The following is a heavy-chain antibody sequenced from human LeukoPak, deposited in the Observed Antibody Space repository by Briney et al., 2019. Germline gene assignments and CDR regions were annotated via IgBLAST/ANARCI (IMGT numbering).Heavy chain of an antibody. CDR1: GGSISSGGYY. CDR3: ARDSGSYPFDY. CDR2: IYHSGST. Sequence: SETLSLTCTVSGGSISSGGYYWSWIRQPPGKGLEWIGYIYHSGSTYYNPSLKSRVTISVDRSKNQFSLKLSSVTAADTAVYYCARDSGSYPFDYWGQGTLVTVSS. D-gene: IGHD1-26*01. J-gene: IGHJ4*02. V-gene: IGHV4-30-2*01.